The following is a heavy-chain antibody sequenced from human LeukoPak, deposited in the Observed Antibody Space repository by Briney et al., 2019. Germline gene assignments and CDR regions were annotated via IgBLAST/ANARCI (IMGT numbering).Heavy chain of an antibody. CDR3: ARYSSGFDY. D-gene: IGHD3-22*01. Sequence: GGSLRLSCAASGFTFSSYAMTWVRQAPGKGLEWVSSISSRSSQIYYADSVKGRFTISRDNAKNSLYLQMNSLRAEDTAVYYCARYSSGFDYWGQGTLVTVSS. J-gene: IGHJ4*02. CDR1: GFTFSSYA. CDR2: ISSRSSQI. V-gene: IGHV3-21*01.